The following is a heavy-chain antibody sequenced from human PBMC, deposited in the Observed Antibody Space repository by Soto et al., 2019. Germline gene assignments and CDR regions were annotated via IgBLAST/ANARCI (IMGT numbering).Heavy chain of an antibody. CDR1: GVSISSGNW. CDR3: ERVMTNRNPPSTRPSAYADY. D-gene: IGHD2-8*01. Sequence: SETLSLTCAVSGVSISSGNWWTWVRQSPQRGLEYIGEIFHDGTANYNPSLKSRVTISVDTSTNQFSLKLSSVTAADPAVYYLERVMTNRNPPSTRPSAYADYWGQGTLVTVPA. V-gene: IGHV4-4*02. J-gene: IGHJ4*02. CDR2: IFHDGTA.